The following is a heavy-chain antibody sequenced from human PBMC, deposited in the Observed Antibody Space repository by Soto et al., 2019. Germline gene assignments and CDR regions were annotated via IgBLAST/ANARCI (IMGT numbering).Heavy chain of an antibody. Sequence: ASVKVSCKASGYTFTNYGMSWVRQAPGQGLEWMGWINPNSGSTNYAQKFQGWVTMTRDTSISTAYMELSRLRSDDTAVYYCARETAGIVGATTGAFDIWGQGTMVTVSS. V-gene: IGHV1-2*04. CDR2: INPNSGST. J-gene: IGHJ3*02. D-gene: IGHD1-26*01. CDR1: GYTFTNYG. CDR3: ARETAGIVGATTGAFDI.